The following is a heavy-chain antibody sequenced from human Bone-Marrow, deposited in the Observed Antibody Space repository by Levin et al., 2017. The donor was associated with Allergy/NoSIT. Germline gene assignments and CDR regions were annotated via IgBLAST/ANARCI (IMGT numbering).Heavy chain of an antibody. CDR1: GYTFTSYD. CDR3: ARALTVVTPYYYYGMDV. CDR2: MNPNSGNT. D-gene: IGHD4-23*01. Sequence: ASVKVSCKASGYTFTSYDINWVRQATGQGLEWMGWMNPNSGNTGYAQKFQGRVTMTRNTSISTAYMELSSLRSEDTAVYYCARALTVVTPYYYYGMDVWGQGTTVTVSS. V-gene: IGHV1-8*01. J-gene: IGHJ6*02.